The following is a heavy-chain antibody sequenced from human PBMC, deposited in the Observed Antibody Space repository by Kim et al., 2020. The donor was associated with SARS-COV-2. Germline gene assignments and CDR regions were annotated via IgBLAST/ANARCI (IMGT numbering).Heavy chain of an antibody. Sequence: SGPTLVNPTQTLTLTCTFSGFSPSTSGMCVSWIRQPPGKALEWLALIDWDDDKYYSTSLKTRLTISKDTSKNQVVLTMTNMDPVDTATYYCARIFRGYYYDSSGFYDYWGQGTLVTVSS. V-gene: IGHV2-70*01. CDR2: IDWDDDK. CDR3: ARIFRGYYYDSSGFYDY. D-gene: IGHD3-22*01. CDR1: GFSPSTSGMC. J-gene: IGHJ4*02.